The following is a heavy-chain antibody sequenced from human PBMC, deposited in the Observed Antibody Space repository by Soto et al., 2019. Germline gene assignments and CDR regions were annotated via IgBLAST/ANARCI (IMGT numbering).Heavy chain of an antibody. CDR1: GGTFSSYA. V-gene: IGHV1-69*12. D-gene: IGHD6-13*01. Sequence: QVQLVQSGAEVKKPGSSVKVSCKASGGTFSSYAISWVRQAPGQGLEWMGGIIPIFGTANYAQKFQGRVTITADESTSTAYMELSSLRSEDTAAYYCASPGVGRSSWYLNFAYWGQGTLVTVSS. CDR2: IIPIFGTA. CDR3: ASPGVGRSSWYLNFAY. J-gene: IGHJ4*02.